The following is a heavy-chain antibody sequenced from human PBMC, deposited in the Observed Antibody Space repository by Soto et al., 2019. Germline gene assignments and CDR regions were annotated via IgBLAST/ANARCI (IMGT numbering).Heavy chain of an antibody. CDR3: ARIDYTGSPLIDY. CDR2: ILSTGET. Sequence: SGPTLVNPTETLTLTCSVSGFSLTLGRMAVTWIRQPPGKALEWLAHILSTGETSYATSLKTRVTISKDISKSQVLLTMTNVDPVDTATYFCARIDYTGSPLIDYWGQGTLVTAPQ. J-gene: IGHJ4*02. CDR1: GFSLTLGRMA. V-gene: IGHV2-26*01. D-gene: IGHD1-26*01.